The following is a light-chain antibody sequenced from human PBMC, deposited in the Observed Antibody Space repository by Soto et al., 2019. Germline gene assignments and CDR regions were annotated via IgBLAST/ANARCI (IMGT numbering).Light chain of an antibody. CDR2: GAS. CDR1: QSVSNY. V-gene: IGKV3-15*01. Sequence: EVVMTQSPSTLSVSPGERATLSCRASQSVSNYLAWYQQKPGQAPRLLISGASTRATGIPARFSGSGSGTESTLTISSLRSEDFAVCFCQQYNHWPRTFGQGTKVDIK. J-gene: IGKJ1*01. CDR3: QQYNHWPRT.